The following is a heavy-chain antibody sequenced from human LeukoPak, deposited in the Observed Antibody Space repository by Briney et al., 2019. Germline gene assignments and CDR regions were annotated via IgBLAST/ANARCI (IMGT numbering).Heavy chain of an antibody. D-gene: IGHD3-10*02. J-gene: IGHJ5*02. Sequence: PSETLSLTCAVYGGSFSGYYWSWIRQPPGKGLEWIGEINHSGSTYYNPSLKSRVTISVDTSKNQFSLKLRSVTAADTAVYYCARAGAMFGVRNWFDPWGQGTLVTVSS. V-gene: IGHV4-34*09. CDR1: GGSFSGYY. CDR3: ARAGAMFGVRNWFDP. CDR2: INHSGST.